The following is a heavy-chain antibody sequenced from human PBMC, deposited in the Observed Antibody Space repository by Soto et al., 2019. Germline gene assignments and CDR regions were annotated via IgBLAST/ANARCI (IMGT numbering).Heavy chain of an antibody. V-gene: IGHV3-23*01. Sequence: EVQLLESGGGLVQPGGSLRLSCAASGFTFSSYAMSWVRQAPGKGQEWVSAISGSGGSTYYADSVKGRFTISRDNSKNTLYLQMNSLRAEDTAVYYCAKDGGYAYYDSSGYYFGYWGQGTLVTVSS. CDR1: GFTFSSYA. CDR3: AKDGGYAYYDSSGYYFGY. D-gene: IGHD3-22*01. CDR2: ISGSGGST. J-gene: IGHJ4*02.